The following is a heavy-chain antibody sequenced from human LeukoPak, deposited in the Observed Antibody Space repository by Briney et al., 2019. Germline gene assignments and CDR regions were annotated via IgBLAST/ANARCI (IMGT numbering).Heavy chain of an antibody. V-gene: IGHV4-61*02. CDR1: GGSISSGSYY. J-gene: IGHJ6*03. CDR2: IYTSGST. CDR3: ARNRGSTVITDQYYYYYMDV. Sequence: PSQTLSLTCTVSGGSISSGSYYWSWIRQPAGKGLEWIGRIYTSGSTNYNPSLKSRVTISVDTSKNQFSLKLSSVTAADTAVYYCARNRGSTVITDQYYYYYMDVWGKGTTVTVSS. D-gene: IGHD4-11*01.